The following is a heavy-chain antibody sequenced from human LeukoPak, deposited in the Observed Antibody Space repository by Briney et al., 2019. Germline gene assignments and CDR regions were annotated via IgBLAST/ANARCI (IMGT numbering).Heavy chain of an antibody. D-gene: IGHD2-21*02. CDR3: ARDTCGGDCHRGPDY. CDR2: INSDGSST. CDR1: GSTFSSYW. J-gene: IGHJ4*02. Sequence: PGGSLRLSCAASGSTFSSYWMHWVRQAPGKGLVWVSRINSDGSSTSYADSVKGRFTISRDNSKNTLYLQMNSLRAEDTAMYYCARDTCGGDCHRGPDYWGQGTPVTVSS. V-gene: IGHV3-74*01.